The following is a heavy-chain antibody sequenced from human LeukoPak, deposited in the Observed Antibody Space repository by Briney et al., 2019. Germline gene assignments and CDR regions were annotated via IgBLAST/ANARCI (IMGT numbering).Heavy chain of an antibody. V-gene: IGHV3-64*01. CDR3: ARGGLLWFGELSGY. CDR1: GFTFSSYA. Sequence: GGSLRLSCAASGFTFSSYAMHWVRQAPGKGLEYVSVISSNGGSTYYAKSVKGRCTISRDNSKNTLYLQMGSLRAEDMAVYYCARGGLLWFGELSGYWGQGTLVTVSS. D-gene: IGHD3-10*01. J-gene: IGHJ4*02. CDR2: ISSNGGST.